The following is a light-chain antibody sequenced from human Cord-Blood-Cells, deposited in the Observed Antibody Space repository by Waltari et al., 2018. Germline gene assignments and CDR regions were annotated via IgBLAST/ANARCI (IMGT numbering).Light chain of an antibody. V-gene: IGLV1-47*01. CDR1: SSNIGSNY. CDR3: AAWDDSLSVV. CDR2: RNN. J-gene: IGLJ2*01. Sequence: QSVLTQPPSASGTPGQRVTISCSGSSSNIGSNYVSWYQQLPGMAPKLLIYRNNQRPSGVPDRFSGSKSGTSASLAISGLRSEDEADYYCAAWDDSLSVVFGGGTKLTVL.